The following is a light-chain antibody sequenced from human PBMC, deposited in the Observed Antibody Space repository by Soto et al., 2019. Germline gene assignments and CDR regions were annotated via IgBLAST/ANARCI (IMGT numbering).Light chain of an antibody. CDR3: QQYNNWWT. J-gene: IGKJ1*01. Sequence: EIVMTQSPATLSVSPGETATLSCRASQSVSSNLAWYQQKPGQAPRLLIYGASTRATGIQARFSGSGSGIEFTLTISSLQSEDSAVYYCQQYNNWWTFGQGTKVDIK. CDR1: QSVSSN. CDR2: GAS. V-gene: IGKV3-15*01.